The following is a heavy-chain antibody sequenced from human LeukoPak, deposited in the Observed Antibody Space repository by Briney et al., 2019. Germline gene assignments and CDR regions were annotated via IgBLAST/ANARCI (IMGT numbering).Heavy chain of an antibody. CDR1: GYGFTSYW. CDR3: ARLPTMIVVVPGGFDY. J-gene: IGHJ4*02. CDR2: IYPGDSDT. V-gene: IGHV5-51*01. D-gene: IGHD3-22*01. Sequence: GESLKISCKGSGYGFTSYWIGWVRQMPGKGLEWMGIIYPGDSDTRYSPSFQGQVTISADKSISTAYLQWSSLKASDSAMYYCARLPTMIVVVPGGFDYWGQGTLVTVSS.